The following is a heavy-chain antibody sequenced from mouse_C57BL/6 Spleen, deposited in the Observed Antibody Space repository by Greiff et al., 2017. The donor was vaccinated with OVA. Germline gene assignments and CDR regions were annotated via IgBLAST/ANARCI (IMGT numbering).Heavy chain of an antibody. CDR3: AREGQYDGGFAY. CDR1: GFSLTSYG. V-gene: IGHV2-6*03. Sequence: VQVVESGPGLVAPSQSLSITCTVSGFSLTSYGVHWVRQPPGKGLEWLVVIWSDGSTTYNSALKSRLSISKDNSKRQVFLKMNSLQTDDTAMYYCAREGQYDGGFAYWGQGTLVTVSA. D-gene: IGHD2-12*01. J-gene: IGHJ3*01. CDR2: IWSDGST.